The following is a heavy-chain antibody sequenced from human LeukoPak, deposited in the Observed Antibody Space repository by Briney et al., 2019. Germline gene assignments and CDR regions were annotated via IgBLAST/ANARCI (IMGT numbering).Heavy chain of an antibody. CDR3: ARDAYGVFDY. V-gene: IGHV3-21*01. D-gene: IGHD4-17*01. Sequence: SGGSLRLSCAASGFTFSSYGMHWVRQAPGKGLEWVSSISSSSSYIYYTDSVKGRFTISRDNAKNSLYLQMNSLRAEDTAVYYCARDAYGVFDYWGQGTLVTVSS. CDR2: ISSSSSYI. CDR1: GFTFSSYG. J-gene: IGHJ4*02.